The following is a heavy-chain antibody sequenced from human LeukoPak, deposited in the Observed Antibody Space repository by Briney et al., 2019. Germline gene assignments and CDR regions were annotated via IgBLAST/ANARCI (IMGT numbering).Heavy chain of an antibody. D-gene: IGHD1-26*01. CDR3: ATEGIVGGGAHFDY. J-gene: IGHJ4*02. CDR1: GFTFSSYG. V-gene: IGHV3-21*01. Sequence: PGGSLRLSCAASGFTFSSYGINWVRQAPGKGLEWVSSIDVGSYAYYANSVKGRFTISRDNGKNSLYLQMNSLRVEDTAVYYCATEGIVGGGAHFDYWGQGTLVTVSS. CDR2: IDVGSYA.